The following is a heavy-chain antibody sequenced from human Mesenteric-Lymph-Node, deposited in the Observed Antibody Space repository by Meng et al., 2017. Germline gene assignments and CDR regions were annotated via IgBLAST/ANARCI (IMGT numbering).Heavy chain of an antibody. CDR1: GGSISSYY. Sequence: SETLSLTCTVSGGSISSYYWSWIRQPPGKGLEWIGYIYYSGSTNYNPSLKSRVTISVDTSKNQFSLKLSSVTAADTAVYYCARDSSYYDSSGLDYWGQGTLVTVSS. V-gene: IGHV4-59*01. D-gene: IGHD3-22*01. CDR2: IYYSGST. J-gene: IGHJ4*02. CDR3: ARDSSYYDSSGLDY.